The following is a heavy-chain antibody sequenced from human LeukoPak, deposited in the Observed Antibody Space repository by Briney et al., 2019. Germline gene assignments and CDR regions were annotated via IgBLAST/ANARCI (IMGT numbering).Heavy chain of an antibody. CDR2: IYYTGST. J-gene: IGHJ4*02. CDR3: AGMRITTPTVRTLDY. V-gene: IGHV4-59*01. Sequence: SETLSLTCTVSGGSMSTYYWTWVRQPPGKGLEWIGFIYYTGSTNYNPSLKSRVTISVDTSKNQFSLKLSSVTAADTAVYYCAGMRITTPTVRTLDYWGQGTLVTVSS. CDR1: GGSMSTYY. D-gene: IGHD1-14*01.